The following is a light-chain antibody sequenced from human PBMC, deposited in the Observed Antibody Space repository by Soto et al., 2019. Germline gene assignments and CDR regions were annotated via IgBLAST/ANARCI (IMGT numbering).Light chain of an antibody. J-gene: IGKJ4*01. CDR2: GAS. CDR1: QSVSRY. Sequence: IVMTQSPATLSVSPGARATLSCTASQSVSRYLGWYQQKPGQAPRLLIDGASTRATSVPARFSGSGSGTEFTLTISSLQSEDFAIYYCEQSNNWPLTFGGGTKGEIK. CDR3: EQSNNWPLT. V-gene: IGKV3-15*01.